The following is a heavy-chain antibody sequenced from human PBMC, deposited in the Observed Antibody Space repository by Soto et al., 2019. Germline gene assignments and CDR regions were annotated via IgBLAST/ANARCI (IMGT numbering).Heavy chain of an antibody. Sequence: QVQLVESGGGVVQPGRSLRLSCAASGFTFSSYAMHWVRQAPGKGLEWVAVISYDGSNKYYADSVKGRFTISRDNSKNTLYLQMTSLRAEDTAVYYCARDVAPYSRNYYYGMDVWGQGTTVTVSS. CDR1: GFTFSSYA. CDR3: ARDVAPYSRNYYYGMDV. J-gene: IGHJ6*02. V-gene: IGHV3-30-3*01. D-gene: IGHD6-13*01. CDR2: ISYDGSNK.